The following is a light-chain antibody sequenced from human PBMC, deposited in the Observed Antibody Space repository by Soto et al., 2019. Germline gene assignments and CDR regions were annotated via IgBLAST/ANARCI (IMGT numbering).Light chain of an antibody. J-gene: IGKJ2*01. CDR2: AAS. CDR3: HQSYNTPST. Sequence: DIQMTQSPSSLSASVGGRVTITCRASQSISSSLNWYQQKPGKAPNLLLYAASILQGGVPSRFSGSGPVTDFTLTISSLQLEDVAVYDGHQSYNTPSTIGQGTTLDSK. CDR1: QSISSS. V-gene: IGKV1-39*01.